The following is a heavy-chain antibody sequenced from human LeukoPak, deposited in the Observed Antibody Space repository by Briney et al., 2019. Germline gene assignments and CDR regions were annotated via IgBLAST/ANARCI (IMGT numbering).Heavy chain of an antibody. Sequence: TGGSLRLSCAASGFTFSSYSMNWVRQAPGKGLEWVSSISSSSSYIYYADSVKGRFTISRDSAKNSLYVQMNSLRAEDTAVYYCARGTNDYYYDSSGYLGYWGQGTLVTVSS. CDR2: ISSSSSYI. D-gene: IGHD3-22*01. V-gene: IGHV3-21*01. CDR3: ARGTNDYYYDSSGYLGY. CDR1: GFTFSSYS. J-gene: IGHJ4*02.